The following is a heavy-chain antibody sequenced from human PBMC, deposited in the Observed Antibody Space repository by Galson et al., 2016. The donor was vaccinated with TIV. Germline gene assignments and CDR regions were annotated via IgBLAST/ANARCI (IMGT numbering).Heavy chain of an antibody. CDR2: FYHTGST. V-gene: IGHV4-59*01. J-gene: IGHJ6*03. Sequence: SLTCTVSGGSISTYYWSWIRQPPGTGLEWIGYFYHTGSTNYNPSLRGRATISVDRSKNQFSLSLSSVTAADTAVYFCTRDVTVLPETTDYYYYYVDVWGRGTTVTVSS. D-gene: IGHD4-17*01. CDR1: GGSISTYY. CDR3: TRDVTVLPETTDYYYYYVDV.